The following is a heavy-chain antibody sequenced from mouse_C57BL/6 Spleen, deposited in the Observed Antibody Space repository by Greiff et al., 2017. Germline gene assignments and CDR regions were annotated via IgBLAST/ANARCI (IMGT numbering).Heavy chain of an antibody. Sequence: EVQLQQSGPELVKPGASVKISCKASGYTFTDYYMNWVKQSHGKSLEWIGDINPNNGGTSYNQKFKGKATLTVDKSSSTAYMELRSLTSEDSAVYYCARRLTGVFDYWGQGTTLTVSS. CDR3: ARRLTGVFDY. V-gene: IGHV1-26*01. J-gene: IGHJ2*01. CDR2: INPNNGGT. CDR1: GYTFTDYY. D-gene: IGHD4-1*01.